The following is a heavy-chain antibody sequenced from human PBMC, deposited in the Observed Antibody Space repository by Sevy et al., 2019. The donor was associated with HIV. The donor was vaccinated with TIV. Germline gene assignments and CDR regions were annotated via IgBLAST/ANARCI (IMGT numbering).Heavy chain of an antibody. V-gene: IGHV3-7*01. CDR2: IKYDGSEK. D-gene: IGHD2-2*01. Sequence: GGSLRLSCAASGFAFSAYWMNWVRQAPGKGLEWVANIKYDGSEKYYVDSVKGRFTISRDDAKNSVYLQMSSLRAEDTAVYYCSRAWGTWYEISTNAFDVWGHGTMVTVSS. J-gene: IGHJ3*01. CDR3: SRAWGTWYEISTNAFDV. CDR1: GFAFSAYW.